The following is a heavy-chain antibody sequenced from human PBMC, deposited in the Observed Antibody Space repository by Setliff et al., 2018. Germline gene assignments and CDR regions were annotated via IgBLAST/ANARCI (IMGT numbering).Heavy chain of an antibody. CDR3: AREYYDSSGFSYGMDV. D-gene: IGHD3-22*01. Sequence: PGESLKISCAASGFTFSDYWMHWVRQVPGKGPVWVSRISADGSATEYADSVKGRFTITRDNARNTLYLQKDSPRVEDTAVYYCAREYYDSSGFSYGMDVWGQGTTVTVSS. CDR2: ISADGSAT. V-gene: IGHV3-74*01. CDR1: GFTFSDYW. J-gene: IGHJ6*02.